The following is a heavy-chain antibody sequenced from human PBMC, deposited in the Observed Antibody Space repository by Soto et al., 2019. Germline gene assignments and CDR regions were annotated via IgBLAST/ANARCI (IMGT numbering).Heavy chain of an antibody. D-gene: IGHD3-3*01. CDR2: IYYSVRT. Sequence: QVQLQESGPGLVKPSQTLSLTCAVSGGSISSGGYYWSWIRQHPGKGLEWFGYIYYSVRTYYNPSLKSRFTISIDTSKNHFSLNLSSVTDSDTALYYCARDPNPIFDTWVQGILVTVSS. CDR3: ARDPNPIFDT. J-gene: IGHJ5*02. V-gene: IGHV4-31*11. CDR1: GGSISSGGYY.